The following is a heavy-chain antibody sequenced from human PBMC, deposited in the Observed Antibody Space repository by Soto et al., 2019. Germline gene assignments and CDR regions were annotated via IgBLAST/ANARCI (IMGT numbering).Heavy chain of an antibody. Sequence: ASVKVSCKASGGTFSSYTISWVRQAPGQGLEWMGRIIPILGIANYAQKFQGRVTITADKSTSTAYMELSSLRSEDTAVYYCARGQAGYDSMAFDPWGQGTLVTVSS. V-gene: IGHV1-69*02. CDR1: GGTFSSYT. J-gene: IGHJ5*02. CDR3: ARGQAGYDSMAFDP. CDR2: IIPILGIA. D-gene: IGHD5-12*01.